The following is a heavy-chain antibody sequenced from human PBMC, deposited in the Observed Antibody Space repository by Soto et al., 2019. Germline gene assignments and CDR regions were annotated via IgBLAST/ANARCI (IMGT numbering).Heavy chain of an antibody. J-gene: IGHJ6*02. CDR2: ISYDGSNK. CDR3: ARVLECSGGSCYYYYGMDV. Sequence: GGSLRLSCAASGFTFSSYAMHWVRQAPGKGLEWVAVISYDGSNKYYADSVKGRFTISRDNSKNTLYLQMNSLRAEDTAVYYCARVLECSGGSCYYYYGMDVWGQGTTVTVSS. V-gene: IGHV3-30-3*01. CDR1: GFTFSSYA. D-gene: IGHD2-15*01.